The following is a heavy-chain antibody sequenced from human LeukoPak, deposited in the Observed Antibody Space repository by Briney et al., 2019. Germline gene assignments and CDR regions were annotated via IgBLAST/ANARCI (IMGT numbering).Heavy chain of an antibody. Sequence: SGTLSLTCAVSGGSISSSWWSWVRQPPGKGLEWIGEIFHSGSTNYNPSLKSRVTISVDKSKNHFSLELTSVTAADTAVYYCTCHSGWSGPSEWGQGTLVIVSS. D-gene: IGHD6-19*01. CDR2: IFHSGST. CDR3: TCHSGWSGPSE. V-gene: IGHV4-4*02. CDR1: GGSISSSW. J-gene: IGHJ4*02.